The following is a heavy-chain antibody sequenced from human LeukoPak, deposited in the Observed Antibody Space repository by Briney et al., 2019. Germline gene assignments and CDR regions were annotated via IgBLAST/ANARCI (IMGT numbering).Heavy chain of an antibody. CDR3: ARGSRDAFDI. CDR2: KGSSGATI. CDR1: GFTFSSYE. D-gene: IGHD2/OR15-2a*01. V-gene: IGHV3-48*03. J-gene: IGHJ3*02. Sequence: QTGGSLRLSCAASGFTFSSYEMNWVRQAPGKGLEWVSYKGSSGATIYYADSVKGRFTISRDNAKNSLFLQMNSLGAEDTAVYYCARGSRDAFDIWGQGTVATVPS.